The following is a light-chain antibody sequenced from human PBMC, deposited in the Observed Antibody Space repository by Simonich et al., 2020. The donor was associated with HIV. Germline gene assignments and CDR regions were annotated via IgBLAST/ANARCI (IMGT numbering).Light chain of an antibody. Sequence: QSALTQPASVSGSPGQSITISCTGTSSDFGGYDYVSWYQQHPGKAPKLMIYDVSKRPSGGSNRFSGSKSGNTASLTISGLQAEDEADYYCSSYTRSSTLVFGGGTKLTVL. J-gene: IGLJ3*02. CDR2: DVS. CDR1: SSDFGGYDY. V-gene: IGLV2-14*01. CDR3: SSYTRSSTLV.